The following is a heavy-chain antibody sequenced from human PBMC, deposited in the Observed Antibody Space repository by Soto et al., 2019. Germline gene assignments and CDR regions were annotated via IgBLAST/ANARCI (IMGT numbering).Heavy chain of an antibody. CDR1: GFTFSSYW. J-gene: IGHJ6*02. V-gene: IGHV3-7*01. Sequence: GVLRLSCAASGFTFSSYWMSWVRQAPGKGLEWVANIKQDGSEKYYVDSVKGRFTISRDNAKNSLYLQISRLRAEDTAVYYCARDRAKYCSGGSCYLLFNNVWGQGSTVTVSS. D-gene: IGHD2-15*01. CDR2: IKQDGSEK. CDR3: ARDRAKYCSGGSCYLLFNNV.